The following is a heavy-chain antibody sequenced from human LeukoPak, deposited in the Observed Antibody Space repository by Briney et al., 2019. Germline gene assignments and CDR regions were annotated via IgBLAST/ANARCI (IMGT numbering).Heavy chain of an antibody. CDR2: IYSDGST. V-gene: IGHV3-53*01. CDR1: GFIVSGDF. Sequence: GGSLRLSCAASGFIVSGDFMSWVRQAPGKGLEWVSVIYSDGSTYYADSVKGRFTISRDNSKNTLYLQMNSLRAEDTAVYYCARDRVDSSGWYGHYFDYWGQGTLVTVSS. CDR3: ARDRVDSSGWYGHYFDY. J-gene: IGHJ4*02. D-gene: IGHD6-19*01.